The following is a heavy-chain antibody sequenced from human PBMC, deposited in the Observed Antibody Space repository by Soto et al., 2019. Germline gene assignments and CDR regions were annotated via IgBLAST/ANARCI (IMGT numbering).Heavy chain of an antibody. CDR3: AKGLTYSTVGSI. D-gene: IGHD3-9*01. CDR2: ISYDGSNK. J-gene: IGHJ3*02. CDR1: GFTFSSYG. V-gene: IGHV3-30*18. Sequence: GGSLRLSCAASGFTFSSYGMHWVRQAPGKGLEWVAVISYDGSNKYYADSVKGRFTISRDNSKNTLYLQMNSLRAEDTAVYYCAKGLTYSTVGSIWGQGTMVTVSS.